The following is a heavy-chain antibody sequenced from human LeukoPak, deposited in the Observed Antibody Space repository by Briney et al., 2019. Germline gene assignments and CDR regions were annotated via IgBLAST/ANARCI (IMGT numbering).Heavy chain of an antibody. Sequence: GGPLRLSCAASGFTFSNYGMNWVRQAPGKGLEWVSSITTSGGDAYYADSVKGQFTISRDNSKNTLYLQMNSLRAEDTAIYYCARGRNWIFDYWGQGTLVTVSS. V-gene: IGHV3-23*01. CDR3: ARGRNWIFDY. D-gene: IGHD1-1*01. J-gene: IGHJ4*02. CDR2: ITTSGGDA. CDR1: GFTFSNYG.